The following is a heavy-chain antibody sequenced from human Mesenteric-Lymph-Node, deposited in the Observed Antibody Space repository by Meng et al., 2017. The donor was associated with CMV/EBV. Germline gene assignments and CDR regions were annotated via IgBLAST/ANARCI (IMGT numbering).Heavy chain of an antibody. CDR3: AWAPGDPYYFDY. CDR2: ISSSGNTK. Sequence: GGSLRLSCAASGFIFSDYYMTPVRQVPGKGLQWVSYISSSGNTKYSADSVRGRLTISMDNAKNSLYLQMDSLRAEDTAVYYCAWAPGDPYYFDYWGQGTLVTVSS. V-gene: IGHV3-11*04. J-gene: IGHJ4*02. D-gene: IGHD7-27*01. CDR1: GFIFSDYY.